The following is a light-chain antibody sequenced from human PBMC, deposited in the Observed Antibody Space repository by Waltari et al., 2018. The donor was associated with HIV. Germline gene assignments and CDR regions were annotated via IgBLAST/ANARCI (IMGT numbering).Light chain of an antibody. CDR2: AAS. Sequence: AIQMTQSPSSLSASVGARVTITCRASQGIRNDLGWYQQEPGKAPKLLIYAASSLQSGVPSRFSGSGSGTDFTLTISSLQPEDFATYYCLQDYNYPRTFGQGTKVEIK. CDR1: QGIRND. V-gene: IGKV1-6*01. J-gene: IGKJ1*01. CDR3: LQDYNYPRT.